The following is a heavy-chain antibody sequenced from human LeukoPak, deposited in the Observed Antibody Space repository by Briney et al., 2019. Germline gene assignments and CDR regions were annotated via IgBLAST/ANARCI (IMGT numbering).Heavy chain of an antibody. V-gene: IGHV4-59*01. D-gene: IGHD4-23*01. Sequence: PSQTLSLTCTVSGGSISSYYWSWIRQPPGKGLEWIGYIYYSGSTNYNPSLKSRVTISVDTSKNQFSLKLSSVTAADTAVYYCAGGGKNRGAFDIWGQGTMVTVSS. CDR3: AGGGKNRGAFDI. CDR1: GGSISSYY. CDR2: IYYSGST. J-gene: IGHJ3*02.